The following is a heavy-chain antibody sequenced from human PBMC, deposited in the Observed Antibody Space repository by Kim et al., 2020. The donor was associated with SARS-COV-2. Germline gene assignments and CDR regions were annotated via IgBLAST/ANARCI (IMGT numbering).Heavy chain of an antibody. V-gene: IGHV3-21*01. CDR1: GFTFSSYS. Sequence: GGSLRLSCAASGFTFSSYSMNWVRQAPGKGLEWVSSISSSSSYIYYADSVKGRFTISRDNAKNSLYLQMNSLRAEDTAMYYCARAPYSSGWYGDWGQGTLVTVSS. CDR2: ISSSSSYI. D-gene: IGHD6-19*01. CDR3: ARAPYSSGWYGD. J-gene: IGHJ4*02.